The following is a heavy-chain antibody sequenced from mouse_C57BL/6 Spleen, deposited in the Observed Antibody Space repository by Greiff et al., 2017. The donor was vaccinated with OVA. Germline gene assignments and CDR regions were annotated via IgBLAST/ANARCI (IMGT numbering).Heavy chain of an antibody. CDR3: AGDGYYDAY. D-gene: IGHD2-3*01. CDR2: ISYDGSN. Sequence: VQLQQSGPGLVKPSQSLSLTCSVTGYSITSGYYWNWIRQFPGNKLEWMGYISYDGSNNYNPSLKNRISITRDTSKNQFFLKLNSVTTEDTATYYCAGDGYYDAYWGQGTLVTVSA. V-gene: IGHV3-6*01. J-gene: IGHJ3*01. CDR1: GYSITSGYY.